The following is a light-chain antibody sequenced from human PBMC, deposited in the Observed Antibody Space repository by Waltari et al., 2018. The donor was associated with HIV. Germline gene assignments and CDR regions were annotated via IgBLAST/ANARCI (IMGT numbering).Light chain of an antibody. Sequence: QSALTQPASVSGSPGQSITISCTGTSSNVGSDDLVSWYQPHPGEAPKLIIYEVTKRPSGVSNRFSGSKSGNTASLTIPGLQAEDEADYYCCSCPRSGIRYVFGTGTKVTVL. CDR3: CSCPRSGIRYV. CDR2: EVT. J-gene: IGLJ1*01. V-gene: IGLV2-23*02. CDR1: SSNVGSDDL.